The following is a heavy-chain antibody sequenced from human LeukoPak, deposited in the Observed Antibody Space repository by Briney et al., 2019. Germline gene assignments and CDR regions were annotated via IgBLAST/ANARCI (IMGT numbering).Heavy chain of an antibody. Sequence: SETLSLTCTVSGGSISSYYWSWIRQPPGKGLEWIGYIYYSGSTNYNPSLKSRVTISVDTSKNQFSLKLSSVTAADTAVYYCARARRQQLRIDYWGQGTLVTVSS. CDR2: IYYSGST. CDR3: ARARRQQLRIDY. D-gene: IGHD6-13*01. V-gene: IGHV4-59*12. CDR1: GGSISSYY. J-gene: IGHJ4*02.